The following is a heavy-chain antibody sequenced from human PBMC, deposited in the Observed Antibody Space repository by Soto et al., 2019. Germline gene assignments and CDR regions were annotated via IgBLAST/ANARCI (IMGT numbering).Heavy chain of an antibody. D-gene: IGHD6-19*01. J-gene: IGHJ4*02. V-gene: IGHV5-51*01. CDR3: ARQHPLDSRVLDT. Sequence: GDSLYLSCIVSVDSLTAFLLGAGCPIPGNGLDSSDCTYPRDADTRYSPSIQGQVTIPADKSLSTAYLQWNSRQASDTAIYYSARQHPLDSRVLDTWGQGTLVTVSS. CDR2: TYPRDADT. CDR1: VDSLTAFL.